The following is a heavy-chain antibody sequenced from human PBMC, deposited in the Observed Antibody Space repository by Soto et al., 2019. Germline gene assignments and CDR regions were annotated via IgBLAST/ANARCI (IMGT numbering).Heavy chain of an antibody. CDR1: GFSFSISP. D-gene: IGHD1-26*01. Sequence: AGGSLRLSCVASGFSFSISPMHWVRQAPGKGPEWVALISSDGSSKYYGDSVRGRFTISRDNSKNTLFLEMNSLRSEDTAVYYCAKDRGLAESGRWSHYYYGMDVWGQGTTVTVSS. CDR3: AKDRGLAESGRWSHYYYGMDV. CDR2: ISSDGSSK. V-gene: IGHV3-30*04. J-gene: IGHJ6*02.